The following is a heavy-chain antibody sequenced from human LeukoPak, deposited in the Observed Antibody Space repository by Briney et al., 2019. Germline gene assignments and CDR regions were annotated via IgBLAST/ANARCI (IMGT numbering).Heavy chain of an antibody. CDR1: GFIFSDSW. J-gene: IGHJ4*02. CDR3: TTSKDHYSHH. CDR2: IHQDAGEK. V-gene: IGHV3-7*05. Sequence: GGSLSLSCAASGFIFSDSWMTWVRQSPGKGLQWVASIHQDAGEKQYVDSVRGRFTISRDNAKNSLYLQMNSLGVEDTAMYYCTTSKDHYSHHWGQGTLVTVSS.